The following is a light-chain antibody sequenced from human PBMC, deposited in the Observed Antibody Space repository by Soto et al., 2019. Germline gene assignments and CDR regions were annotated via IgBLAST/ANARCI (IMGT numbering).Light chain of an antibody. V-gene: IGKV3-20*01. Sequence: EIVLTQSPGTLSLSPGERATLSCRASQSVSSSYLAWYQQKLGQAPRLLIYGASGRATGIPDRFSGSGSGTDFTLTISRLEPEDFAVYYCQQYGSSPWTFGQGTKVEIK. J-gene: IGKJ1*01. CDR2: GAS. CDR3: QQYGSSPWT. CDR1: QSVSSSY.